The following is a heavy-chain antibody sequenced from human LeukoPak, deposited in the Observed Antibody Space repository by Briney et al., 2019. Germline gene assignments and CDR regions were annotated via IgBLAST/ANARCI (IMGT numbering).Heavy chain of an antibody. D-gene: IGHD2-2*02. Sequence: GASVKVSCKASGGTFSSYAISWVRQAPGQGLEWMGGIIPIFGTANYAQKFQGRVTITTDESTSTAYMELSSLRSEDTAVYYCARDLYPMTTYYMDVWGKGTTVTVSS. V-gene: IGHV1-69*05. CDR1: GGTFSSYA. CDR2: IIPIFGTA. J-gene: IGHJ6*03. CDR3: ARDLYPMTTYYMDV.